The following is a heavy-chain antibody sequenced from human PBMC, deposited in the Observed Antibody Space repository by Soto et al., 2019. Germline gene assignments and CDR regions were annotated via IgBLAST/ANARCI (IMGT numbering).Heavy chain of an antibody. CDR3: ARQLVLRFLEWSLDAFDI. CDR2: IIPIFGTA. D-gene: IGHD3-3*01. Sequence: SVKVSCKASGGTFSRYAISWVRQAPVQGLEWLGGIIPIFGTANYAQKFQGRVTITADESTSTAYMELSSLRSEDTAVYYCARQLVLRFLEWSLDAFDIWGQGTMVTVSS. V-gene: IGHV1-69*13. CDR1: GGTFSRYA. J-gene: IGHJ3*02.